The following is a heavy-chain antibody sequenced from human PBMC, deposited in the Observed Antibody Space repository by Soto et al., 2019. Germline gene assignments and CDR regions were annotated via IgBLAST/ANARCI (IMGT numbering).Heavy chain of an antibody. CDR1: GGTFSSYA. CDR2: IIPISGTA. CDR3: ARSQGSSTSLEIYYYYYYGMDV. D-gene: IGHD2-2*01. Sequence: QVQLVQSGAEVKKPGSSVKVSCKASGGTFSSYAISWVRQAPGQGLEWMGGIIPISGTANYAQKFQGRVTITAYESTSTVYMGLSSLRSEDTAVYFCARSQGSSTSLEIYYYYYYGMDVWGQGTTVTVSS. J-gene: IGHJ6*02. V-gene: IGHV1-69*01.